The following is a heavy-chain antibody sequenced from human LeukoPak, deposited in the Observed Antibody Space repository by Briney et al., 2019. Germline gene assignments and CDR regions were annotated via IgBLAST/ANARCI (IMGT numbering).Heavy chain of an antibody. J-gene: IGHJ4*02. CDR2: IYYSGST. Sequence: SETLSLTCTVSGGSISSYYWSWIRQPPGKGLEWIGYIYYSGSTNYNPSLKSRVTISVDTSKNQFSLKLSSVTAADTAVYYCARERPGSSDLFDYWGQGTLVTVSS. CDR3: ARERPGSSDLFDY. D-gene: IGHD2-2*01. V-gene: IGHV4-59*01. CDR1: GGSISSYY.